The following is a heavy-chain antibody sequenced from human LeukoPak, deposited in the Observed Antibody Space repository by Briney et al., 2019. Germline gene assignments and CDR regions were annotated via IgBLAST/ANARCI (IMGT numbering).Heavy chain of an antibody. V-gene: IGHV3-64D*06. CDR3: VRVFMGYYNF. D-gene: IGHD3-10*01. Sequence: GGSLRLSCSASGFTFSSYAMHWVRQAPGKGLEYVSAISSNGGSTYYADSVKGRFTISRDNSKNTLSLQMSSLRAEDTAVYYCVRVFMGYYNFWGQGTLVTVSS. CDR1: GFTFSSYA. J-gene: IGHJ4*02. CDR2: ISSNGGST.